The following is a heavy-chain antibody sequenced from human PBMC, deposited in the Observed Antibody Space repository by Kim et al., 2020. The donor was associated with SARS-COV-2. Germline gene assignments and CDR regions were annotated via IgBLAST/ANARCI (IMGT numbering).Heavy chain of an antibody. J-gene: IGHJ4*01. CDR3: ARGGRDYDSSGYYYIDY. CDR2: ISYDGSNK. V-gene: IGHV3-30-3*01. D-gene: IGHD3-22*01. CDR1: GFTFSSYA. Sequence: GGSLRLSCAASGFTFSSYAMHWVRQAPGKGLEWVAVISYDGSNKYYADSVKGRFTISRDNSKNTLYLQMNSLRAEDTAVYYCARGGRDYDSSGYYYIDY.